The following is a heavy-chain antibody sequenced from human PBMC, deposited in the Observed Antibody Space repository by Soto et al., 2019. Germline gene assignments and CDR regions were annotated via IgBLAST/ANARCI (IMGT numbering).Heavy chain of an antibody. CDR2: ISSSSGTI. V-gene: IGHV3-48*02. Sequence: GGSLRLSCAVSGITFSSYTMNWVRQAPGKGLEWVSYISSSSGTIYYADSVKGRFTISRDNAKNSLYLQMNSLRDEDTAIYYCARYTAAGRSLDYWGQGTLVTVSS. CDR3: ARYTAAGRSLDY. J-gene: IGHJ4*02. D-gene: IGHD6-13*01. CDR1: GITFSSYT.